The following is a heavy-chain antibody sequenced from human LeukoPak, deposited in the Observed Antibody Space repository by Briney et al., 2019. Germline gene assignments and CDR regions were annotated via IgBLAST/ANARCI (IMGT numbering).Heavy chain of an antibody. CDR2: IYYSGST. CDR3: ARERWEYYYDSSGSPGGYFFDY. J-gene: IGHJ4*02. D-gene: IGHD3-22*01. V-gene: IGHV4-30-4*01. CDR1: GGSISSGDYY. Sequence: PSETLSLTCTVSGGSISSGDYYWSWIRQPPGTGLEWIGYIYYSGSTYYNPSLKSRVTISVDTSKNQFSLKLSSVTAADTAVYYCARERWEYYYDSSGSPGGYFFDYWGQGTLVTVSS.